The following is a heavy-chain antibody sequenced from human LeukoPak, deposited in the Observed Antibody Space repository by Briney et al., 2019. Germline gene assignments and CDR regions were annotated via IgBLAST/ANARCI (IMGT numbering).Heavy chain of an antibody. D-gene: IGHD6-13*01. CDR2: ISYDGSNK. J-gene: IGHJ4*02. V-gene: IGHV3-30*18. CDR3: AKTFYSSSWYRTDY. CDR1: GFTFSSCG. Sequence: GRSLRLSCAASGFTFSSCGMHWVRQAPGKGLEWVAVISYDGSNKYYADSVKGRFTISRDNSKNTLYLQMNSPRAEDTAVYYCAKTFYSSSWYRTDYWGQGTLVTVSS.